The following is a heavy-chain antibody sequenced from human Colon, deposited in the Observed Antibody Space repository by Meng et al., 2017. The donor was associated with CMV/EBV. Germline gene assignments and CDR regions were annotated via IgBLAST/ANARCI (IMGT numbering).Heavy chain of an antibody. CDR3: VRESWYFDF. CDR2: IYPQDGGT. J-gene: IGHJ4*02. Sequence: QAQPGQSGTEVKKPGASVKVSCKTSGYTFTANHLHWVRQAPGQGLEWMGWIYPQDGGTYFAQKFQDRVTLTRDTSITTAYMELSGLTSDDTAIYYCVRESWYFDFWGEGTLVTVSS. D-gene: IGHD6-13*01. CDR1: GYTFTANH. V-gene: IGHV1-2*02.